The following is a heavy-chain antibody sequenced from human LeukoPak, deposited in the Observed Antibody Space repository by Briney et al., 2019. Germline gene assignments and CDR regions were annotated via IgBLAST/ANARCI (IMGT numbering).Heavy chain of an antibody. J-gene: IGHJ5*02. V-gene: IGHV4-34*01. CDR1: GGSFSGYY. Sequence: SETLSLTCAVYGGSFSGYYWSWIRQPPGKGLEWIGEINHSGSTNYNPSLKSRVTISVDTSKNQFSLKLSSVTAADTAVYYCARDYALTSLEMATILNWFDPWGQGTLVTVSS. CDR3: ARDYALTSLEMATILNWFDP. CDR2: INHSGST. D-gene: IGHD5-24*01.